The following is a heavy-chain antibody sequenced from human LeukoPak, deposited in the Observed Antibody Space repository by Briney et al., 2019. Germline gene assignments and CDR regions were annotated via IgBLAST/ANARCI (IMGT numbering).Heavy chain of an antibody. Sequence: ASVKVSCKASGYTFTSYDINWVRQATGQGLEWMGWMNPNSGNTGYAQKFQGRVTMTRNTSISTAYMELSSLRSEDTAVYYCTRGEAVAALTRLPNWGQGTLVTVSS. CDR2: MNPNSGNT. CDR3: TRGEAVAALTRLPN. D-gene: IGHD6-19*01. J-gene: IGHJ4*02. CDR1: GYTFTSYD. V-gene: IGHV1-8*01.